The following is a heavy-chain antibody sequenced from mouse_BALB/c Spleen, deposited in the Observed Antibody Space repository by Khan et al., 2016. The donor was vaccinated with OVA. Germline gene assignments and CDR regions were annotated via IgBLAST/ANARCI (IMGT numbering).Heavy chain of an antibody. Sequence: QVQLKESGAELVKPGASVKLSCKASGYTFNRYYMYWVKQRPGQGLEWIGEINPNNGDANFNEKFKNKATLTVDKSSNTAFMQLSSLTSEDSAVYYCIRSGYGSFAYWGQGTLVTVSA. J-gene: IGHJ3*01. CDR1: GYTFNRYY. CDR2: INPNNGDA. V-gene: IGHV1S81*02. CDR3: IRSGYGSFAY. D-gene: IGHD2-2*01.